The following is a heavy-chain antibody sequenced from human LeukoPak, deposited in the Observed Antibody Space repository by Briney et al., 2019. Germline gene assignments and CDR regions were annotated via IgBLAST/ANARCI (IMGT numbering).Heavy chain of an antibody. J-gene: IGHJ3*02. CDR1: GFTFSNYW. D-gene: IGHD6-13*01. V-gene: IGHV3-7*01. CDR2: IEQDGSEK. Sequence: PGGSLRLSCAASGFTFSNYWMSWVRQAPGKGLEWVANIEQDGSEKYYVDSVKGRFTISRDNAKNSLSLQMDSLRAEDTAVYYCAKDLPPLGYSSSWFDAFDIWGQGTMVTVSS. CDR3: AKDLPPLGYSSSWFDAFDI.